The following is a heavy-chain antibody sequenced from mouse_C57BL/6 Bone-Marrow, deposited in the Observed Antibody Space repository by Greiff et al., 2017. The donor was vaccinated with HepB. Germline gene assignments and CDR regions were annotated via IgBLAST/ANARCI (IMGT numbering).Heavy chain of an antibody. CDR1: GYTFTDYE. CDR2: IDPETGGT. D-gene: IGHD1-1*01. CDR3: TRRSSSSYAWFAY. V-gene: IGHV1-15*01. Sequence: QVQLQQSGAELVRPGASVTLSCKASGYTFTDYEMHWVKQTPVHGLEWIGAIDPETGGTAYNQKFKGKAILTADKSSSTAYMELRSLTSEDSAVYYCTRRSSSSYAWFAYWGQGTLVTVSA. J-gene: IGHJ3*01.